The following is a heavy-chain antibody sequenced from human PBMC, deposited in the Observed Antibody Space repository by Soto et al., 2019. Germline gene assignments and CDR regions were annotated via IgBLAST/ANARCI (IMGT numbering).Heavy chain of an antibody. CDR2: IYETGST. J-gene: IGHJ5*02. CDR1: GGSVSSRRAD. D-gene: IGHD2-15*01. CDR3: VGLTSRISAASHGRSNGLVP. V-gene: IGHV4-39*01. Sequence: SWTLAITCGACGGSVSSRRADWGWSNQPPGKGLEWIGDIYETGSTYYNPSLKSRVTIYVDTSMEQFSLRSNSVTAADTATYYCVGLTSRISAASHGRSNGLVPWGLGILVTVFS.